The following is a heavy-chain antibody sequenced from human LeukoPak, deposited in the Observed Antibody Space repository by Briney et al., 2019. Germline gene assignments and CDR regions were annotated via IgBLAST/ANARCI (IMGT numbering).Heavy chain of an antibody. CDR3: ARVLDFWSGYYTDYYGMDV. CDR2: ISAYNGNT. CDR1: GYTFTSYG. V-gene: IGHV1-18*01. D-gene: IGHD3-3*01. J-gene: IGHJ6*02. Sequence: ASVKVSCKASGYTFTSYGISWMRQAPGQGLEWMGWISAYNGNTNYAQKLQGRVTMTTDTSTSTAYMELRSLRSDDTAVYYCARVLDFWSGYYTDYYGMDVWGQGTTVTVSS.